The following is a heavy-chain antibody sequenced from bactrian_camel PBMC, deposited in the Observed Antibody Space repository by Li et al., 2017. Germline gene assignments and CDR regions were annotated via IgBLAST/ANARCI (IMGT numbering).Heavy chain of an antibody. J-gene: IGHJ4*01. V-gene: IGHV3S53*01. CDR2: IDSDGTT. CDR3: AAIPYSCSRVPPSGAVQY. D-gene: IGHD1*01. CDR1: AMEYHLYC. Sequence: HVQLVESGGGSVQAGGSLRLSCVASAMEYHLYCMGWFRQAPGKAREGVAAIDSDGTTAYADSVKGRFTVSQDSAKNILYLEMNALKLEDTAMYYCAAIPYSCSRVPPSGAVQYWGQGTQVTVSS.